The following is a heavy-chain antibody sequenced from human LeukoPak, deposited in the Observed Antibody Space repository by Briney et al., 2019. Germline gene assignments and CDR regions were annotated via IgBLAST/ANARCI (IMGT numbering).Heavy chain of an antibody. J-gene: IGHJ5*02. CDR3: ARVLVATTLASENWLDP. Sequence: PGGSLRLSCEASGFSFSSHAMHWVRQAPGKGLEWVSSITSTRSDIYYADSVKGRFTISRDNARNSLFLQMNSLRVEDTAVYYCARVLVATTLASENWLDPWGQGTLVTVSS. V-gene: IGHV3-21*01. D-gene: IGHD5-12*01. CDR1: GFSFSSHA. CDR2: ITSTRSDI.